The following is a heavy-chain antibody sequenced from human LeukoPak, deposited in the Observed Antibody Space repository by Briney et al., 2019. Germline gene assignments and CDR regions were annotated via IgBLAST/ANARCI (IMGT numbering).Heavy chain of an antibody. J-gene: IGHJ4*02. CDR3: ARGGLWFGELGVDY. CDR1: GFTFSTYW. Sequence: GGSLRLSCAASGFTFSTYWMTWVRQAPGKGLEWLANIKQDGSQKNYVDSLKGRLTIYRDNAKNSLYLQMNSLRVEDTAVYYCARGGLWFGELGVDYWGQGTLVTVSS. V-gene: IGHV3-7*01. CDR2: IKQDGSQK. D-gene: IGHD3-10*01.